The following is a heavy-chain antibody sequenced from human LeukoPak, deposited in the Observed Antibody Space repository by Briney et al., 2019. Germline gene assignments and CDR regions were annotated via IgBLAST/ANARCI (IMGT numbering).Heavy chain of an antibody. CDR1: GGSISTSNYY. Sequence: SETLSLTCTVSGGSISTSNYYWGWIRQPPGKGLEWIGNIFYSGSTYYSPSLRSRVTISLDTSRNQFSLKLNSVTAADTAVYYCARSSDPYREFDYWGQGTLVTVSS. J-gene: IGHJ4*02. D-gene: IGHD1-1*01. V-gene: IGHV4-39*07. CDR3: ARSSDPYREFDY. CDR2: IFYSGST.